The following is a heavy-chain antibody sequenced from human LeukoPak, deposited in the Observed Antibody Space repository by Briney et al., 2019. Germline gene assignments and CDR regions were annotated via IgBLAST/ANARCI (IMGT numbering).Heavy chain of an antibody. CDR2: INSDGSTT. Sequence: GGSLRLSCAASGFTFSSYWMHWVRQAPGRGLVWVSRINSDGSTTAYADSVRGRFTISRDNAKNTLYLQMNSLGDEDTAMYYCARALERTGYWGQGTLVTVSS. CDR1: GFTFSSYW. J-gene: IGHJ4*02. D-gene: IGHD1-1*01. CDR3: ARALERTGY. V-gene: IGHV3-74*01.